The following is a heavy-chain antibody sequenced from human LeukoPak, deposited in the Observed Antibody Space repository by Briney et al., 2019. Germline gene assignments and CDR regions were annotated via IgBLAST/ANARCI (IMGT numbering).Heavy chain of an antibody. D-gene: IGHD3-22*01. CDR1: GFTFSDYY. CDR2: ISSSGSTI. CDR3: AKHSSGSYQSFDF. J-gene: IGHJ4*02. V-gene: IGHV3-11*01. Sequence: GGSLRLSCAASGFTFSDYYMSWIRQAPGKGLEWVSYISSSGSTIYYADSVKGRFTISRDNAKNSLYLQMNSLRAEDTAVYYCAKHSSGSYQSFDFWGQGTLVTVSS.